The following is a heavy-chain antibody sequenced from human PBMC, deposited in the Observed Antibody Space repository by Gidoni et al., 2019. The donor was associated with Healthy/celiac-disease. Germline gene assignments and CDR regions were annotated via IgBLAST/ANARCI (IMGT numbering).Heavy chain of an antibody. CDR2: SFSNDEK. CDR3: ARDSSSWSYYFDY. Sequence: QVTLKESGPVLVKPTETLTLTCTVSGFSLSNARMGVSWIRQPPGKALEWLAHSFSNDEKSYSTSLKSRLTISKDTSKSQVVLTMTNMDPVDTATYYCARDSSSWSYYFDYWGQGTLVTVSS. CDR1: GFSLSNARMG. V-gene: IGHV2-26*01. D-gene: IGHD6-13*01. J-gene: IGHJ4*02.